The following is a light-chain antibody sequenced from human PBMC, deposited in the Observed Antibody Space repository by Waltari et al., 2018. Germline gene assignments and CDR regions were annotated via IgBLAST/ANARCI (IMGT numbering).Light chain of an antibody. CDR1: QSVVFSSNNKNY. V-gene: IGKV4-1*01. CDR2: LAS. CDR3: QQCYTFPYT. J-gene: IGKJ2*01. Sequence: DIVLTQSPDSLAVSLGERATINCKSSQSVVFSSNNKNYLAWYQQKPGQPPKLLITLASTRESWVPDRFSGSGSGTDFTLTISSLQAEDVAVYYGQQCYTFPYTFGQGTKLEIK.